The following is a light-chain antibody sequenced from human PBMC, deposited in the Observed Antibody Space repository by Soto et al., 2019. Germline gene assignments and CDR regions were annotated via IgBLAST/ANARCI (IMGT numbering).Light chain of an antibody. CDR1: QSVSSY. J-gene: IGKJ5*01. CDR2: DAS. CDR3: QQYGNSPIT. V-gene: IGKV3-20*01. Sequence: EIVLTQSPATLSLSPGKRATLSCRASQSVSSYLAWYQQKPGQAPRLLIYDASSRATGIPDRFSGSGSGTDFTLTISRLEPEDFAVYYCQQYGNSPITFGQGTRLEL.